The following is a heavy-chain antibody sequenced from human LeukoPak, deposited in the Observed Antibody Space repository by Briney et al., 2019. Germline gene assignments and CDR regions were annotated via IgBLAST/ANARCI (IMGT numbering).Heavy chain of an antibody. Sequence: GGSLRLSCAASGFTFSSYAMHWVRQAPGKGLEWVAVISYDGSNKYHADSVKGRFTISRDNSKNTLYLQMNSLRAEDTAVYYCARYRYDILTGAYTDDAFDIWGQGTMVTVSS. V-gene: IGHV3-30*04. CDR1: GFTFSSYA. CDR2: ISYDGSNK. D-gene: IGHD3-9*01. J-gene: IGHJ3*02. CDR3: ARYRYDILTGAYTDDAFDI.